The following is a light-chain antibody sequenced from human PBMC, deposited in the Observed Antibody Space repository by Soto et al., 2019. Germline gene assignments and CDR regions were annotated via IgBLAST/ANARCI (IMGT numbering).Light chain of an antibody. J-gene: IGKJ2*01. Sequence: EIILTQSPVTLSASPGERATLACRASHSLNNDLAWYQHKPGQSPRLLIYAASSRATGVPPRFSGSGSVTEFTLTISGLQSEDFAVYYCQQYNYCRQYTFGQETRL. V-gene: IGKV3-15*01. CDR3: QQYNYCRQYT. CDR2: AAS. CDR1: HSLNND.